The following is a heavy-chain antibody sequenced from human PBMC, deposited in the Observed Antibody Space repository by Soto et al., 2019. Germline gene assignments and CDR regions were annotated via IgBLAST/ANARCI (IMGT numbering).Heavy chain of an antibody. D-gene: IGHD6-19*01. Sequence: LTCTVSGGSINRRTSYCAWIRQSPGKGPEWMATFYSGSTYYNPSLKSRLTMSVDTSTNQFSLRLRSVAAPDTAVYYCATTRGIAVGGSFDHWGQGPLVTVSS. CDR1: GGSINRRTSY. J-gene: IGHJ5*02. CDR2: FYSGST. V-gene: IGHV4-39*01. CDR3: ATTRGIAVGGSFDH.